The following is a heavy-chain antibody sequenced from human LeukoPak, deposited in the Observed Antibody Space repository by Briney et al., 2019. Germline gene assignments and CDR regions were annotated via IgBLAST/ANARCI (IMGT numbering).Heavy chain of an antibody. CDR1: GYSFTSYW. D-gene: IGHD6-19*01. J-gene: IGHJ3*02. CDR3: ARLGNSSGWIPDAFDI. V-gene: IGHV5-51*01. CDR2: IYPGDSDT. Sequence: GESLMISCRGSGYSFTSYWIGWERQMPGKGLEWKGIIYPGDSDTRYSPSFQGQLSISADKSISTAYLQWSSLKASDTAMYYCARLGNSSGWIPDAFDIWGQGTMVTVSS.